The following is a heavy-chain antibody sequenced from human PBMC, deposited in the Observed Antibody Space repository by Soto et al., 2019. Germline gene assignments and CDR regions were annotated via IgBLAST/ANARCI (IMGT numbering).Heavy chain of an antibody. Sequence: EVQLLESGGGLVQPGGSLRLSCEASGYTFSSYAMSWVRQAPGKGLEWVSAISGSGGSTYYADSVKGRFTISRDNSKNTLYLQMNSLRAEDTAVYYCAKEGYYDSSGYPIDAFDIWGQGTMVTVSS. V-gene: IGHV3-23*01. CDR3: AKEGYYDSSGYPIDAFDI. J-gene: IGHJ3*02. CDR1: GYTFSSYA. D-gene: IGHD3-22*01. CDR2: ISGSGGST.